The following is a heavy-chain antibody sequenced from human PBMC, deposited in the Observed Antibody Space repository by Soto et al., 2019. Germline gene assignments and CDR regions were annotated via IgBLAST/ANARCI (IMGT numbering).Heavy chain of an antibody. Sequence: GASVKVSCKASGYTFTSYAMHWVRQAPGQRLEWMGWINAGNGNTKYSQKFQGRVTITRDTSASTAYMELSSLRSEDTAVYYCAKDGLWFGELLLLPYGMDVWGQGTTVTVSS. D-gene: IGHD3-10*01. CDR3: AKDGLWFGELLLLPYGMDV. J-gene: IGHJ6*02. CDR1: GYTFTSYA. CDR2: INAGNGNT. V-gene: IGHV1-3*01.